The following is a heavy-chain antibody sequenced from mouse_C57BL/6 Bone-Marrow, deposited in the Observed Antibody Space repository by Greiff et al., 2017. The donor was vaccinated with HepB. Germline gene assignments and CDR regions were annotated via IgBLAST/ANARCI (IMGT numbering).Heavy chain of an antibody. V-gene: IGHV3-8*01. CDR3: ARGYYDYPAWFAY. CDR2: ISYSGST. J-gene: IGHJ3*01. CDR1: GYSITSDY. Sequence: EVMLVESGPGLAKPSQTLSLTCSVTGYSITSDYWNWIRKFPGNKLEYMGYISYSGSTYYNPSLKSRISITRDTSKNQYYLQLNSVTTEDTATYYCARGYYDYPAWFAYWGQGTLVTVSA. D-gene: IGHD2-4*01.